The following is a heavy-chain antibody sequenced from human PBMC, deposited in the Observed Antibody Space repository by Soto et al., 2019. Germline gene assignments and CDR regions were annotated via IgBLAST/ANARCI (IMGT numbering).Heavy chain of an antibody. CDR2: ISSSGSTI. CDR3: ARDRASSSWFYYDYGMDV. V-gene: IGHV3-11*01. Sequence: QVQLVESGGGLVKPGGSLRLSCAASGFTFSDYYMSWIRQAPGKGLEWVSYISSSGSTIYYADSVKGRFTISRDNAKNSLYLQMNSRRAEDTAVYYCARDRASSSWFYYDYGMDVWGQGTTVTVSS. CDR1: GFTFSDYY. J-gene: IGHJ6*02. D-gene: IGHD6-13*01.